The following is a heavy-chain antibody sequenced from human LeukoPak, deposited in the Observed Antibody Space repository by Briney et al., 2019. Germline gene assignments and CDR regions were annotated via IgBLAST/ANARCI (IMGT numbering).Heavy chain of an antibody. Sequence: PGGSLRLSCAASGFTFSSYWMHWVRQAPGKGLVWVSRINSDGSSTSYADSVKGRFTISRDNSKNTLYLQMNSLRAEDTAVYYCAKDPRYSYPRAIDCWGQGTLVTVSS. V-gene: IGHV3-74*01. CDR2: INSDGSST. CDR3: AKDPRYSYPRAIDC. D-gene: IGHD5-18*01. CDR1: GFTFSSYW. J-gene: IGHJ4*02.